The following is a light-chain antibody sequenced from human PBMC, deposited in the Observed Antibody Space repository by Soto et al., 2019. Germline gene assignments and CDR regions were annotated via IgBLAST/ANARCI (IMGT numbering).Light chain of an antibody. CDR3: QQFSSYPLT. CDR1: QTVRNNY. Sequence: EFVLTQSPGTLSLSPGERATLSCRASQTVRNNYLAWYQQKPGRAPRLLIYDASSRATGIPYTFSGGGSGTDFTLTITRLEPEDFAVYYCQQFSSYPLTFGGGTNMDIK. CDR2: DAS. J-gene: IGKJ4*01. V-gene: IGKV3-20*01.